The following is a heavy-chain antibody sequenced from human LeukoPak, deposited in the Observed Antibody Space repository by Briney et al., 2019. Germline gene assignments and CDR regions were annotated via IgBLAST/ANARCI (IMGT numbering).Heavy chain of an antibody. CDR3: ARDDNIAAAITGGYYGMDV. CDR1: GFTFSSYS. V-gene: IGHV3-21*01. J-gene: IGHJ6*02. CDR2: ISSSSSYI. D-gene: IGHD6-13*01. Sequence: GGSLRLSCAASGFTFSSYSMNWVRQAPGKGLEWVSSISSSSSYIYYADSVKGRFTISRDNAKNSLYLQMNSLRAEDTAVHYCARDDNIAAAITGGYYGMDVWGQGTTVTVSS.